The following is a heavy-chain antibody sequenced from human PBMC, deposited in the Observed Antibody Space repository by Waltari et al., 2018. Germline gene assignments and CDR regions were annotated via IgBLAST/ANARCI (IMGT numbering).Heavy chain of an antibody. CDR1: GFNFGNYW. CDR2: IKGDGSEI. V-gene: IGHV3-7*01. J-gene: IGHJ4*02. CDR3: ATVRY. Sequence: EVQVVESGGDLVRPGGALRLSCVASGFNFGNYWMNGVRQIPGKGLEWVAKIKGDGSEILYADSVKGRFTISRDNARNTLYVEMNNLRVEDTAVYFCATVRYWGQGTLVTVSS.